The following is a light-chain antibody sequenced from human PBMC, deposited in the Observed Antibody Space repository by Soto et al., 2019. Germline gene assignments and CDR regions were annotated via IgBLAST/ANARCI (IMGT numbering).Light chain of an antibody. V-gene: IGLV2-8*01. J-gene: IGLJ3*02. CDR3: SSFASSNTWV. CDR2: EVT. Sequence: QSALTQPPSASGSPGQPVTISCTGTSSDVGAYNYVSWYQQHAGKAPKLVIYEVTKRPSGVPDRFSGSKSANTASLTVSGLQAEDEADYYCSSFASSNTWVFGGGTKLTVL. CDR1: SSDVGAYNY.